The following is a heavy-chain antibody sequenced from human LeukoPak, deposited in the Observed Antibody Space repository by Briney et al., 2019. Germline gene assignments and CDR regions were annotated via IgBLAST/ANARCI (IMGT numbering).Heavy chain of an antibody. CDR2: ISRSDGST. CDR1: GFTFSSYG. Sequence: GGSLRLSCAASGFTFSSYGMSWVRQAPGKGLEWVSAISRSDGSTYYADSVKGRFTISRDNSKNTLYLQMNSLRAEDTAVYYCAKDSVITISSAYYFDYWGQGTLDTVS. J-gene: IGHJ4*02. CDR3: AKDSVITISSAYYFDY. D-gene: IGHD3-9*01. V-gene: IGHV3-23*01.